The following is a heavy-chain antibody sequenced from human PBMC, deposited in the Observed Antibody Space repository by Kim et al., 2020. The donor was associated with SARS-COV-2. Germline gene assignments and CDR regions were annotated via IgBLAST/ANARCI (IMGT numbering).Heavy chain of an antibody. CDR3: ASAHYYDSSGYYWDFDY. Sequence: ASVKVSCKASGYTFTSYGISWVRQAPGQGLEWMGWISAYNGNTNYAQKLQGRVTMTTDTSTSTAYMELRSLRSDDTAVYYCASAHYYDSSGYYWDFDYWGQGTLVTVSS. D-gene: IGHD3-22*01. J-gene: IGHJ4*02. CDR2: ISAYNGNT. CDR1: GYTFTSYG. V-gene: IGHV1-18*01.